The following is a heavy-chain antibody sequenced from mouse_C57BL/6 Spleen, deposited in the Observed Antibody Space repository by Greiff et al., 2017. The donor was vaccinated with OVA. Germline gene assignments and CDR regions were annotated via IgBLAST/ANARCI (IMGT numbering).Heavy chain of an antibody. J-gene: IGHJ1*03. CDR3: ARSAGKGYFDV. Sequence: QVQLQQPGAELVMPGASVKLSCKASGYTFTSYWMHWVKQRPGQGLEWIGEIDPSDSYTNYNQKFKGKSTLTVDKSSSTAYMQLSSLTSEDSAVDYCARSAGKGYFDVWGTGTTVTVSS. CDR1: GYTFTSYW. CDR2: IDPSDSYT. D-gene: IGHD1-3*01. V-gene: IGHV1-69*01.